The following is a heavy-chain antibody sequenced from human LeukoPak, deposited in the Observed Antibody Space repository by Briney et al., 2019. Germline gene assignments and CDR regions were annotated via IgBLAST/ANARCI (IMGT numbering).Heavy chain of an antibody. Sequence: PGGSLRPSCAASGFTFSSYSINWVRQAPGKGLEWVSSISSSGSYIYYADSVKGRFTISRDNAENSLYLQMNSLRAEDTALYYCARGSGSSSWYNSFDFWGQGTLVTVSS. J-gene: IGHJ4*02. CDR1: GFTFSSYS. V-gene: IGHV3-21*01. CDR3: ARGSGSSSWYNSFDF. D-gene: IGHD6-13*01. CDR2: ISSSGSYI.